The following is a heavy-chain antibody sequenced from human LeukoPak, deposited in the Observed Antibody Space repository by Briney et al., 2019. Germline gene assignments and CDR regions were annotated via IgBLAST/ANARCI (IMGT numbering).Heavy chain of an antibody. CDR1: GFTFSSYA. V-gene: IGHV3-23*01. CDR2: LSGTGGNA. CDR3: AKPIVGATNFDY. Sequence: GGSLRLSCAASGFTFSSYAMSWVRQAPGKGLEWVSTLSGTGGNAYYAGSVKGRFTISRDNSKNTLYLQMHSLRAEDTAVYYCAKPIVGATNFDYWGQGTLVTVSS. D-gene: IGHD1-26*01. J-gene: IGHJ4*02.